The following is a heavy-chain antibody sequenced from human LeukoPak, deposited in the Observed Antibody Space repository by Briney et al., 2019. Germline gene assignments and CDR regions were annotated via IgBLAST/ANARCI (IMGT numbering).Heavy chain of an antibody. J-gene: IGHJ4*02. CDR2: ISPNSGGT. V-gene: IGHV1-2*02. Sequence: ASVKVSCKASGYTFTGYYMHWVRQAPGQGLEWMGWISPNSGGTNYAQKLRGRVTMTRDTSISTAYMELSRLRSDDTAVYYCARDYGDSGPFDYWGQGTLVTVSS. D-gene: IGHD4-17*01. CDR1: GYTFTGYY. CDR3: ARDYGDSGPFDY.